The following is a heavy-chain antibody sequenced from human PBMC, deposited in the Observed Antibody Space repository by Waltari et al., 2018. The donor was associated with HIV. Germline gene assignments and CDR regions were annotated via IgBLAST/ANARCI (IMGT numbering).Heavy chain of an antibody. CDR2: INHSGST. D-gene: IGHD2-2*01. Sequence: QVQLQQWGAGLLKPSETLSLTCAVYGGSFSGYYCSWIRQTPGKGLEWIGEINHSGSTNYNPALKSRVTISVDTSKNQFSLKLSSVTAADTAVYYCARAGYCSSTSCYPFDYWGQGTLVTVSS. J-gene: IGHJ4*02. CDR3: ARAGYCSSTSCYPFDY. CDR1: GGSFSGYY. V-gene: IGHV4-34*01.